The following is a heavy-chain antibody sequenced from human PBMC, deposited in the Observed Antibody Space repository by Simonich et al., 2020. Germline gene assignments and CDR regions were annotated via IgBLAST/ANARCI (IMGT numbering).Heavy chain of an antibody. Sequence: QVQLVQSGAEVKKPGASVKVSCKASGYTFTGYYMHWVRQAPGQGLEWMGRNNPNSGGTNYAQKCQGRVTMTRDTSISTAYMELSRLRSDDTAVYYCARGKLGLQYDYWGQGTLVTVSS. CDR1: GYTFTGYY. D-gene: IGHD7-27*01. J-gene: IGHJ4*02. CDR3: ARGKLGLQYDY. CDR2: NNPNSGGT. V-gene: IGHV1-2*06.